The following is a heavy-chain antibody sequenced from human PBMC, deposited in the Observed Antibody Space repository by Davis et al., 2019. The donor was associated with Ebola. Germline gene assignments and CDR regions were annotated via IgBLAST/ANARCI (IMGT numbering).Heavy chain of an antibody. CDR1: GFTFSSYA. D-gene: IGHD6-19*01. CDR3: AKARKQWLDRIPVLIDY. J-gene: IGHJ4*02. CDR2: IWYDGSNK. V-gene: IGHV3-33*06. Sequence: PGGSLRLSCAASGFTFSSYAMHWVRQAPGKGLEWVAVIWYDGSNKYYADSVKGRFTISRDNSKNTLYLQMNSLRAEDTAVYYCAKARKQWLDRIPVLIDYWGQGTLVTVSS.